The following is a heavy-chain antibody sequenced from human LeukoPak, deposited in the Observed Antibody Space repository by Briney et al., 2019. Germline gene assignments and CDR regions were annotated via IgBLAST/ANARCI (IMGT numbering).Heavy chain of an antibody. D-gene: IGHD6-25*01. Sequence: PSETLSLTCTVSGGSISSGGYYWSWIRQPPGKGLEWIGYIYYSGSTNYNPSLKSRVTISVDTSKNQFSLKLSSVTAADTAVYYCARDGFSVYSSGEYAFDIWGQGTMVTVSS. V-gene: IGHV4-61*08. CDR3: ARDGFSVYSSGEYAFDI. J-gene: IGHJ3*02. CDR2: IYYSGST. CDR1: GGSISSGGYY.